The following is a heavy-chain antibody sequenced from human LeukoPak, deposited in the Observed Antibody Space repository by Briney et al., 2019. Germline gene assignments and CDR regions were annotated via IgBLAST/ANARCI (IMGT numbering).Heavy chain of an antibody. CDR1: GFTFSSYG. CDR3: AKALYDSSGLDAFDI. CDR2: ISYDGSNK. D-gene: IGHD3-22*01. Sequence: GGSLRLSCAASGFTFSSYGMHWVRQAPGKGLEWVAVISYDGSNKYYADSVKGRFTISRDNSKNTLYLQMNSLRAGDTAVYYCAKALYDSSGLDAFDIWGQGTMVTVSS. J-gene: IGHJ3*02. V-gene: IGHV3-30*18.